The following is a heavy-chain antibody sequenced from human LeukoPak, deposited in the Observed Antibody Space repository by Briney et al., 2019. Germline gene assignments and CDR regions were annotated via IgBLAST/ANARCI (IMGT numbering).Heavy chain of an antibody. CDR3: ARAEFKYSYGLLPFDY. CDR1: GGSISGFY. D-gene: IGHD5-18*01. J-gene: IGHJ4*02. V-gene: IGHV4-59*01. Sequence: TSSETLSLTCSVSGGSISGFYWSWIRQPPGKGLEWIGYIYYSGSTNYNPSLKSRVTISVDTSKNQFSLKLSSVTAADTAVYYCARAEFKYSYGLLPFDYWGQGTLVTVSS. CDR2: IYYSGST.